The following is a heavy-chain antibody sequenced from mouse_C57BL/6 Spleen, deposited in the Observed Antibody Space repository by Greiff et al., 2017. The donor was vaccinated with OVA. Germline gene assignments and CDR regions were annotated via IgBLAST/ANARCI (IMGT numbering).Heavy chain of an antibody. CDR3: ARGYGSSYWYFDV. V-gene: IGHV5-17*01. J-gene: IGHJ1*03. D-gene: IGHD1-1*01. CDR2: ISSGSSTN. Sequence: EVKLVESGGGLVKPGGSLKLSCAASGFTFSDYGMHWVRQAPEKGLEWVAYISSGSSTNYYADTVKGRFTISRDNAKNTLFRQMTSLRSEDTAVYYCARGYGSSYWYFDVWGTGTTVTVSS. CDR1: GFTFSDYG.